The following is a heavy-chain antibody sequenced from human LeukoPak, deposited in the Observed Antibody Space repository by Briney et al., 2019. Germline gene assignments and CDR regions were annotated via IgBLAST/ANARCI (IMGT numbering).Heavy chain of an antibody. CDR3: AKGDRFDHCSRRSCYTGDIFNV. CDR2: ISGSGGST. V-gene: IGHV3-23*01. J-gene: IGHJ3*01. D-gene: IGHD2-2*02. Sequence: GGSLRLSCAASGLTFSSYAMSWVRQAPGRGLEWVSGISGSGGSTYYADSVKGRFTISRDNSKNTLYLQMNSLRAEDTAVYYCAKGDRFDHCSRRSCYTGDIFNVWGQGTMVTVSS. CDR1: GLTFSSYA.